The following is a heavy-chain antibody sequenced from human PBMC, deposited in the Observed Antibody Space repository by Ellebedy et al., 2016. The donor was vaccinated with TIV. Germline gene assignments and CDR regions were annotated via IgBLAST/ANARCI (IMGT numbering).Heavy chain of an antibody. CDR3: ATSGRVAVTTTFDY. CDR1: GGTFSSYP. V-gene: IGHV1-69*13. J-gene: IGHJ4*02. Sequence: AASVKVSCKASGGTFSSYPISWVRQAPGQGLEWMGAVIPKFERGSPAQKFQGRVTITADEATSTAYMEMSSLRYDDTAVYYCATSGRVAVTTTFDYWGQGTLVTVSS. D-gene: IGHD4-17*01. CDR2: VIPKFERG.